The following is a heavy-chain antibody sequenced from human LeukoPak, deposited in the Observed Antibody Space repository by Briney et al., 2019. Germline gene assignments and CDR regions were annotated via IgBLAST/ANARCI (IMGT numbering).Heavy chain of an antibody. CDR2: MSYDGSNK. D-gene: IGHD4-17*01. CDR1: GVNFNSYG. Sequence: GGSLRLSCAASGVNFNSYGMHWVRQAPGKGLEWVAVMSYDGSNKYYADSVKGRFTISRDNSKNTLYLQMSSLRAEDTAVYYCAKDTVTALDYWGQGTLVTVSS. J-gene: IGHJ4*02. V-gene: IGHV3-30*18. CDR3: AKDTVTALDY.